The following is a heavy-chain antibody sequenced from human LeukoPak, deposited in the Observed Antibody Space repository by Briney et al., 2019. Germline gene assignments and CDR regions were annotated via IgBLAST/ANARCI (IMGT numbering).Heavy chain of an antibody. CDR2: INRDGGDQ. CDR3: ARDGIPTYAFDI. V-gene: IGHV3-7*01. D-gene: IGHD1-26*01. Sequence: PGGSLRLSCSASGFTFSSYWMSWVRQAPGKGLEWMANINRDGGDQNYVDSVKGRFTISRDNAKNSLFLQMNSLRAEDTALYYCARDGIPTYAFDIWGQGTMVTVSS. CDR1: GFTFSSYW. J-gene: IGHJ3*02.